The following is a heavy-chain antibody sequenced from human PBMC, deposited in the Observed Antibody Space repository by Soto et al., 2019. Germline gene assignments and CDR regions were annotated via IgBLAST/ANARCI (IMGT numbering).Heavy chain of an antibody. CDR2: INAGNGNT. CDR1: GYTFTSYA. V-gene: IGHV1-3*01. D-gene: IGHD6-13*01. J-gene: IGHJ5*02. Sequence: ASVKVSCKASGYTFTSYAMHWVRQAPGQRLEWMGWINAGNGNTKYSQKFQGRVTITRDTSASTAYMELSSLRSEDTAVYYCARSGIAAAGRVPRGFDPWGQGTLVTVSS. CDR3: ARSGIAAAGRVPRGFDP.